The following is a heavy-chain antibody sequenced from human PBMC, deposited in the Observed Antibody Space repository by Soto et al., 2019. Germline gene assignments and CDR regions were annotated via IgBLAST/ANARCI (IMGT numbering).Heavy chain of an antibody. V-gene: IGHV3-66*01. CDR2: IYSGVST. Sequence: EVQLVESGGGLVQPGGSLRLSCAASGFTVSTKYMSWVRQAPGKGLEWVSVIYSGVSTFYADSVRGRFTISRDNSKNTVNLQMNSLRAEDTAVYYCARDPWAAAYWGQGTLVTVSS. J-gene: IGHJ4*02. CDR3: ARDPWAAAY. D-gene: IGHD3-16*01. CDR1: GFTVSTKY.